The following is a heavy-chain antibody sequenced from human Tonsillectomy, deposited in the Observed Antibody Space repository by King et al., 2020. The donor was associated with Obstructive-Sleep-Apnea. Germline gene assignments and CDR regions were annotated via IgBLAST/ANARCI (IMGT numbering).Heavy chain of an antibody. CDR1: GDSGASISNYY. D-gene: IGHD5-12*01. CDR3: ARHRGVEDYGGYGDYFDY. J-gene: IGHJ4*02. V-gene: IGHV4-59*08. Sequence: QMQLQESGPGLVKPSETLSLTCTVSGDSGASISNYYWSWIRQPPGKGLEWIGYMYYSGNTNFNPSLKSRVTISADSSKIQFSLRLSSVTAADTAVYYCARHRGVEDYGGYGDYFDYWGQGTLVTVSS. CDR2: MYYSGNT.